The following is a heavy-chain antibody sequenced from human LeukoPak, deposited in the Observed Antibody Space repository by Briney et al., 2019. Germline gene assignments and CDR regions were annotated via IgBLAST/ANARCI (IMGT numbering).Heavy chain of an antibody. D-gene: IGHD3-10*01. CDR2: VSSSGST. CDR3: ARLYGSGSSLYFDY. CDR1: SDSISSGDYY. V-gene: IGHV4-61*02. Sequence: PSETLSLTCTVSSDSISSGDYYWSWIRQPAGKGLEWIGRVSSSGSTNYNPSLKSRVTISVDTSKNQFSLKLSSVTAADTAVYFCARLYGSGSSLYFDYWGQGTLVTVSS. J-gene: IGHJ4*02.